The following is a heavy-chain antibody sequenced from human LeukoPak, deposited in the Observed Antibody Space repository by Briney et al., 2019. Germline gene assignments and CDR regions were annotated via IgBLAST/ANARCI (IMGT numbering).Heavy chain of an antibody. CDR1: GFNFRTYG. Sequence: GGSLRLSCAASGFNFRTYGMHWVRQTPGKGLEWLAYIRSDGKYKPYVDSVKGRFTISRDNSKNTMYLQMNSLRVDDTAVYYCATEGASSNASAFWGQGTKVAVAS. D-gene: IGHD4/OR15-4a*01. V-gene: IGHV3-30*02. CDR3: ATEGASSNASAF. J-gene: IGHJ3*01. CDR2: IRSDGKYK.